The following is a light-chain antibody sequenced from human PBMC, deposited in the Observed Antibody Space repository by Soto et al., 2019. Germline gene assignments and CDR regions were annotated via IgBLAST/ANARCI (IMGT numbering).Light chain of an antibody. J-gene: IGKJ1*01. Sequence: EIVLTQSPGTLSLSAGERATLSCRASQSVSSNYLAWYQQKPGQAPSLLIYGASRRATGIPDRFSGSGSGTYFNLTISRLEHKDFAMYYCQQYGSSPPEKTFVQVTKVEIK. CDR1: QSVSSNY. CDR3: QQYGSSPPEKT. CDR2: GAS. V-gene: IGKV3-20*01.